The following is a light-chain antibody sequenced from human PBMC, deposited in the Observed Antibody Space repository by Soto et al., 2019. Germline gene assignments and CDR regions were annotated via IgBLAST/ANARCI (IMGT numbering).Light chain of an antibody. CDR3: LQHDSYPLA. J-gene: IGKJ4*01. CDR2: TAS. Sequence: DIQMTQSPSAMSASVGDRVTITCRASQGISNYLTWFQQKPGKVPKRLIYTASSLQNGFPSRFSGSGSGTEFTLSISSLQREDFATYYCLQHDSYPLAFGGGTKVEIK. CDR1: QGISNY. V-gene: IGKV1-17*03.